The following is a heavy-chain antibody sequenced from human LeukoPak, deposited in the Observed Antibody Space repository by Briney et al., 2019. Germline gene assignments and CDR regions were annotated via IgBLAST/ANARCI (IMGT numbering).Heavy chain of an antibody. CDR3: ARAYCGGDCYPVTYYYYYMDV. J-gene: IGHJ6*03. Sequence: SQTLSLTCTVSGGSISSGDYYWSWIRQPPGKGLEWIGYIYYSGSTYYNPSLKSRVTISVDTSKNQFSLKLSSVTAADTAVYYCARAYCGGDCYPVTYYYYYMDVWGKGTTVTVAS. CDR1: GGSISSGDYY. D-gene: IGHD2-21*01. V-gene: IGHV4-30-4*08. CDR2: IYYSGST.